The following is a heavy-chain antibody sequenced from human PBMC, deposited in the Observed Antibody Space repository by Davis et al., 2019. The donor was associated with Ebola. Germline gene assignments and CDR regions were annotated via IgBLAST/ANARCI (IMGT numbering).Heavy chain of an antibody. CDR3: ARHSSNWNDVWFDP. Sequence: GGSLRLSCKGSGYSFTSYWIGWVRQMPGKGLEWMGIIYPGDSDTRYSPSFQGQVTISADKSISTAYLQWSSLKASDTAMYYCARHSSNWNDVWFDPWGQGTLVTVSS. J-gene: IGHJ5*02. V-gene: IGHV5-51*01. CDR2: IYPGDSDT. D-gene: IGHD1-1*01. CDR1: GYSFTSYW.